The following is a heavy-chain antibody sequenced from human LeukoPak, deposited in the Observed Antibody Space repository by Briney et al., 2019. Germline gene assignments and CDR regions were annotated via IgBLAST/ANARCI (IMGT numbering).Heavy chain of an antibody. V-gene: IGHV4-30-4*08. Sequence: SQTLSLTCTVSGDSISSGDYYWGWIREPRGKGLEWIVYIYYSGSTYYHPGLKSRFTITVETSKIQFSLKLSSVTAADTAVYYCSRDGSANPNYFNFWGQGTLVTVS. CDR1: GDSISSGDYY. CDR3: SRDGSANPNYFNF. CDR2: IYYSGST. J-gene: IGHJ4*02. D-gene: IGHD3-10*01.